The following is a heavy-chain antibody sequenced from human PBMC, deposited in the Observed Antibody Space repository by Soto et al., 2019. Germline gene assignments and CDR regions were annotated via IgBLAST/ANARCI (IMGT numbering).Heavy chain of an antibody. CDR1: GFTLSRYW. D-gene: IGHD6-19*01. Sequence: GGSVRLSCAASGFTLSRYWMSWVRQAPGKGLEWLANVKEDESEKYYVDSVKGRFTISRDNANNLLYLQMNSLRAEDTAVYYCARDDSTGLLYLDYWGQGSPVTVSS. V-gene: IGHV3-7*04. CDR2: VKEDESEK. J-gene: IGHJ4*02. CDR3: ARDDSTGLLYLDY.